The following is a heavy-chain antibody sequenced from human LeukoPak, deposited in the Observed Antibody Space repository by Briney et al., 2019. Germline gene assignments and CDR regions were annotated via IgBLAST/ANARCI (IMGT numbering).Heavy chain of an antibody. CDR2: IYYSGST. J-gene: IGHJ3*02. D-gene: IGHD7-27*01. V-gene: IGHV4-30-4*07. CDR1: GGSISSGGYS. CDR3: ARDPTGEGAFDI. Sequence: SETLSLTCAVSGGSISSGGYSWSWIRQPPGKGLEWIGYIYYSGSTYYNPSLKSRVTISVDTFKNQFSLKLNSVTPEDTAVYYCARDPTGEGAFDIWGQGTMVTVSS.